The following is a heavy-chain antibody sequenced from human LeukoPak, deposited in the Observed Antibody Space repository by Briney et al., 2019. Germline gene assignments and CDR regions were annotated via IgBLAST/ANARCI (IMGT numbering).Heavy chain of an antibody. D-gene: IGHD6-25*01. V-gene: IGHV3-30*02. Sequence: GGSLRLSCAASGFTFSSYGMHWVRQAPGKGLEWVAFIRYDGSNKYYADSVKGRFTISRDNSKNTLYLQMNSLSAEDTAVYYCANAAYGYLHYWGQGTLVTVSS. CDR3: ANAAYGYLHY. J-gene: IGHJ4*02. CDR1: GFTFSSYG. CDR2: IRYDGSNK.